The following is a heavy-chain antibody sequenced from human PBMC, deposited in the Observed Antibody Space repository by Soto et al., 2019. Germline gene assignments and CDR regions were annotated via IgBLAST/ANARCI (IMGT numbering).Heavy chain of an antibody. J-gene: IGHJ4*02. CDR2: MWSNANK. CDR3: ARDSLGVPTDFDY. D-gene: IGHD2-8*01. Sequence: QVQLVESGGGVVQPGRSLTLSCAASGFSFSTYGMHWIRQAPGKGLEWVAVMWSNANKNYADSVKGRFTISRDTSQNILFLQMDSLRAEDTAVYYCARDSLGVPTDFDYWGQGTLVTVSS. V-gene: IGHV3-33*01. CDR1: GFSFSTYG.